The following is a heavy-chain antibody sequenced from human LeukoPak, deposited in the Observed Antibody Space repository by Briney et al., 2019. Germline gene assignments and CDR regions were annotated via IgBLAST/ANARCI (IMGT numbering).Heavy chain of an antibody. CDR1: GFTFSSYA. CDR3: VSFYETY. J-gene: IGHJ4*02. Sequence: GGSLRLSCAASGFTFSSYAMHWVRQAPGKGLEWVALISYDGSNKYYADSVKGRFTISRDNAKNTVYLQMNSLRAEDTAVYYCVSFYETYWGRGTLVTVSS. CDR2: ISYDGSNK. V-gene: IGHV3-30-3*01. D-gene: IGHD2/OR15-2a*01.